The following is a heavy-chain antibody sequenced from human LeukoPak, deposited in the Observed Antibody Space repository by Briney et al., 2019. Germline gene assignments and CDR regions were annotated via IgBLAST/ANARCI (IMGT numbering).Heavy chain of an antibody. CDR1: GYTFGSYG. V-gene: IGHV1-18*01. Sequence: GASVKVSCKASGYTFGSYGVSWVRQAPGQGLEWMAWISPYNGNTNYAQKFQGRVTMTTDTSTSTAYMELRSLRADDTAVYYCARDSASVWPGSSGWFNWFDPWGQGTLVTVSS. CDR2: ISPYNGNT. J-gene: IGHJ5*02. CDR3: ARDSASVWPGSSGWFNWFDP. D-gene: IGHD6-19*01.